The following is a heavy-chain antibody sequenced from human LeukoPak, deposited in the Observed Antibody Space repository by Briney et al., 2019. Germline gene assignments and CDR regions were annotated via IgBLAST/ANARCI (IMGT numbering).Heavy chain of an antibody. CDR2: VSGDGRTT. Sequence: GGSLRLSCAASGFTFTSHLIHWVRQPPGKGLVWVSRVSGDGRTTNYADPVKGRFTISRDNAKNTVYLQMDSLRVEDTAVYYCVRTTNGPEHWGPGTLVPLSS. V-gene: IGHV3-74*01. CDR3: VRTTNGPEH. CDR1: GFTFTSHL. D-gene: IGHD2-8*01. J-gene: IGHJ1*01.